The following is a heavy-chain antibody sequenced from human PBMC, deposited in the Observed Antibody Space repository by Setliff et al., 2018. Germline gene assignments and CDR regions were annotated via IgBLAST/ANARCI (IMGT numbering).Heavy chain of an antibody. J-gene: IGHJ4*02. Sequence: GGSLRLSCAASGFTFDDYGMSWVRQAPGKGLEWVSGINWNGGSTGYADSVKGRFTISRDNAKNSLYLQMNSLRAEDTATYYCARSENCFSTHCSPYDYWGQGTLVTVSS. CDR3: ARSENCFSTHCSPYDY. D-gene: IGHD2-2*01. CDR2: INWNGGST. V-gene: IGHV3-20*04. CDR1: GFTFDDYG.